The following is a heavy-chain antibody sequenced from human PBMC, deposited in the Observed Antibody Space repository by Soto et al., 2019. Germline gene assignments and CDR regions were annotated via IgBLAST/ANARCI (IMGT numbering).Heavy chain of an antibody. CDR2: ISAYNGNT. J-gene: IGHJ6*02. CDR1: GYTFTSYG. D-gene: IGHD3-22*01. Sequence: ASVKVSCKASGYTFTSYGISWVRQAPGQGLEWMGWISAYNGNTNYAQKLQGRVTMTTDTSTSTAYMELRSLRSDDTAVYYCARDHYYDSSGYYYYYYGMDVWGQGTTVTVSS. V-gene: IGHV1-18*01. CDR3: ARDHYYDSSGYYYYYYGMDV.